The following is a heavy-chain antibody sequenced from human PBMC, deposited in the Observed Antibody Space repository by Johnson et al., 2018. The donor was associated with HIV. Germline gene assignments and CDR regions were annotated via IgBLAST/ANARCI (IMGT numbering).Heavy chain of an antibody. V-gene: IGHV3-11*04. Sequence: QMMLVESGGGVVQPGRALRLSCAASGFTFDDYGMSWIRQAPGKGLEWLSFISSSGDIIRYADSVKGRFTISRDNAKNSLILQMNSLRDEDTAVYYCARRTVTSLFDIWGQGTLVTVSS. CDR2: ISSSGDII. D-gene: IGHD4-17*01. J-gene: IGHJ3*02. CDR1: GFTFDDYG. CDR3: ARRTVTSLFDI.